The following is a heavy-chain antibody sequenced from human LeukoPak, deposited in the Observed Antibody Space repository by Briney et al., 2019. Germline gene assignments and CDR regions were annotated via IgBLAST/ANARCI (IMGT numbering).Heavy chain of an antibody. CDR1: GYTFTSYG. CDR3: ARAPPFRYSSSWYPQNWFDP. D-gene: IGHD6-13*01. CDR2: ISAYNGNT. V-gene: IGHV1-18*01. Sequence: GASVKVSCKASGYTFTSYGISWVRQAPGQGLEWMGWISAYNGNTNYAQKLQGRVTMTTDTSTSTAYMELRSLRSDDTAVYYCARAPPFRYSSSWYPQNWFDPWGQGTLVTVSS. J-gene: IGHJ5*02.